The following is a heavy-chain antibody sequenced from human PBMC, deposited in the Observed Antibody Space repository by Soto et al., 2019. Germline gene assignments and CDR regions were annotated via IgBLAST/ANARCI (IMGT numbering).Heavy chain of an antibody. CDR2: ISGSGGST. Sequence: EVQLLESGGGLVQPGGSLRLSCAASGFTFSSYAMSWVRQAPGKGLEWVSAISGSGGSTYYADSVKGRFTISRDNSKNTLYLQMYSLRAADTAVYYCAKIITVTIGYFDYWGQGTLVTVST. J-gene: IGHJ4*02. CDR1: GFTFSSYA. D-gene: IGHD4-17*01. CDR3: AKIITVTIGYFDY. V-gene: IGHV3-23*01.